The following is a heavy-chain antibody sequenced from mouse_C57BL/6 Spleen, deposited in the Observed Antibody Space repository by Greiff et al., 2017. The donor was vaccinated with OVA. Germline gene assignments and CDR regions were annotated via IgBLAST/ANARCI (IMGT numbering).Heavy chain of an antibody. D-gene: IGHD1-1*01. CDR2: IHPNTGST. CDR3: ASGEGNYDYAMDY. Sequence: VQLQQPGAELVKPGASVKLSCKASGYTFTSYWMHWVKQRPGQGLEWIGTIHPNTGSTNYNQKFKSKATLTVDKSSSTAYMQLRSLTSEDSAVYYCASGEGNYDYAMDYWGQGTSLTVSS. J-gene: IGHJ4*01. V-gene: IGHV1-64*01. CDR1: GYTFTSYW.